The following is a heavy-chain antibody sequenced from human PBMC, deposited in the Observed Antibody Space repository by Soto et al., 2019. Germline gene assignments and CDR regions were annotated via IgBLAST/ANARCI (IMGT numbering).Heavy chain of an antibody. Sequence: EVQLVESGGGLVQPGRSLRLSCAASGFIFEDXAMHWVRQAPGKGXEGVSSITWNSDSLAYTGSVKGRFTISRDNAKNSLFLEMDSLRPEDTALYYCTKSRGVAGRPLDDWGQGTLVTVSS. CDR2: ITWNSDSL. CDR1: GFIFEDXA. CDR3: TKSRGVAGRPLDD. J-gene: IGHJ4*02. V-gene: IGHV3-9*01. D-gene: IGHD6-6*01.